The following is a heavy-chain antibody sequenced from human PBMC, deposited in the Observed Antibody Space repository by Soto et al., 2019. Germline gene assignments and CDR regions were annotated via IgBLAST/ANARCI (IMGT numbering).Heavy chain of an antibody. CDR3: AKDKVATKHYYYYYIAV. CDR1: GFTFSSYA. D-gene: IGHD5-12*01. Sequence: EVQLLESGGGLVQPGGSLRLSCAASGFTFSSYAMSWVRQAPGKGLEWVSAISGSGGSTYYADSVKGRFTISRDNSKNPLYLQMNSLRAEDTAVYYCAKDKVATKHYYYYYIAVWGKGSTVTVSS. J-gene: IGHJ6*03. V-gene: IGHV3-23*01. CDR2: ISGSGGST.